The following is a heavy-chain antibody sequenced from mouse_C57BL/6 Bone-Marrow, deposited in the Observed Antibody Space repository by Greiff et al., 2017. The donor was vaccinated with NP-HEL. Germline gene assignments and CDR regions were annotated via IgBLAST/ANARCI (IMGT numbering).Heavy chain of an antibody. CDR1: GYTFTSYW. Sequence: QVQLQQPGAELVRPGTSVKLSCKASGYTFTSYWMHWVKQRPGQGLEWIGVIDPSDSYTHYNQKFKGKATLTVDTSSSTAYMQLSSLTSEDSAVYYGARVSTMVKWFAYWGQGTRVTVSA. CDR2: IDPSDSYT. J-gene: IGHJ3*01. V-gene: IGHV1-59*01. CDR3: ARVSTMVKWFAY. D-gene: IGHD2-2*01.